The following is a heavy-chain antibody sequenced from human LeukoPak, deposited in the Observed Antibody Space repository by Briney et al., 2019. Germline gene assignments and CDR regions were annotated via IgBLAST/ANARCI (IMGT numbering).Heavy chain of an antibody. CDR3: AKDRGDYGDHSASCFDY. CDR2: ISSSGSTI. Sequence: PGGSLRLSCAASGFTFSSYEMNWVRQAPGKGLEWVSYISSSGSTIYYADSVKGRFTISRDNSKNTLYLQMNSLRAEDTAVYYCAKDRGDYGDHSASCFDYWGQGTLVTVSS. CDR1: GFTFSSYE. V-gene: IGHV3-48*03. J-gene: IGHJ4*02. D-gene: IGHD4-17*01.